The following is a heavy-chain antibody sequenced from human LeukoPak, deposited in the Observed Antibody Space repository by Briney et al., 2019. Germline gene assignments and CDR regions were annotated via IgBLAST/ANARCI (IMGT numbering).Heavy chain of an antibody. D-gene: IGHD3-10*01. CDR1: GDSIDNNVYY. J-gene: IGHJ4*02. CDR3: ARRTGSYFGQFDS. V-gene: IGHV4-61*05. Sequence: SETLSLTCTVSGDSIDNNVYYWGWIRQPPGKGLEWIGYIYYSGSANYNPSLRSRITISVDTSKNKFSLRLRSVTAADTAIYYCARRTGSYFGQFDSWGQGTLVTVSS. CDR2: IYYSGSA.